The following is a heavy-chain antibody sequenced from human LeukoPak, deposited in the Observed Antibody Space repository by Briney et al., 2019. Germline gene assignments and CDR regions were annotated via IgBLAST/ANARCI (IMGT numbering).Heavy chain of an antibody. CDR2: ISSSSSYI. D-gene: IGHD6-19*01. J-gene: IGHJ4*02. CDR1: GFTFSSYS. Sequence: GGPLRLSCAASGFTFSSYSMNWVRQAPGKGLEWVSSISSSSSYIYYADSVKGRFTISRDNAKNSLYLQMNSLRAEDTAVYYCARIAVAGSGDYWGRGTLVTVSS. CDR3: ARIAVAGSGDY. V-gene: IGHV3-21*01.